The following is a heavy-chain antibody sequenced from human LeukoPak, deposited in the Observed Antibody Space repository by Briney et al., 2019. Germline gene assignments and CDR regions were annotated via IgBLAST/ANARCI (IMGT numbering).Heavy chain of an antibody. J-gene: IGHJ3*02. CDR3: ARSYYYDSSGYLDAFDI. V-gene: IGHV3-64*01. D-gene: IGHD3-22*01. CDR2: ISSNGGST. Sequence: GGSLRLSCAASGFTFSSYAMHWVRQAPGEGLEYVSAISSNGGSTYYANSVKGRFTISRDNSKNTLYLQMGSLRAEDMAVYYCARSYYYDSSGYLDAFDIWGQGTMVTVSS. CDR1: GFTFSSYA.